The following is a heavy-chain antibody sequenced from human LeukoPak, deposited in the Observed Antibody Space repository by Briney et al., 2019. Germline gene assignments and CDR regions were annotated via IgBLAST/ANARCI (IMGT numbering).Heavy chain of an antibody. CDR2: IIPIFGTA. V-gene: IGHV1-69*01. CDR1: GGTFSSFA. CDR3: AADTYYDFWSGYQNYYYYMDV. J-gene: IGHJ6*03. D-gene: IGHD3-3*01. Sequence: GASVKVSCKASGGTFSSFAISWVRQAPGQGLEWMGGIIPIFGTANYAQKFQGRVTITADESTSTAYMELSSLRSEDTAVYYCAADTYYDFWSGYQNYYYYMDVWGKGTTVTVSS.